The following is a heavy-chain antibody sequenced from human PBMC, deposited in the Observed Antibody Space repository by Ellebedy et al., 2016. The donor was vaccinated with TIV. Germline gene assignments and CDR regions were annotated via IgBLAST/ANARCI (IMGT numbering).Heavy chain of an antibody. J-gene: IGHJ4*02. CDR1: AGSVSGGTWY. V-gene: IGHV4-61*01. CDR3: ARIPRSVYKFSFDN. Sequence: SETLSLXXSVSAGSVSGGTWYWTWIRQPPGKGLEWIGFSGSTSSNPSLKSRVTISVDTSKNQFSLKLSSVTAADTAVYYCARIPRSVYKFSFDNWGQGTLVTVSS. D-gene: IGHD3-22*01. CDR2: SGST.